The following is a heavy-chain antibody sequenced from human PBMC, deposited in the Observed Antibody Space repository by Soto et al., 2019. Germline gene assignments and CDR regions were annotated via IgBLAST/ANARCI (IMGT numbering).Heavy chain of an antibody. CDR3: GRGFCGSTSCYYEY. J-gene: IGHJ4*02. CDR2: ISGRADST. D-gene: IGHD2-2*01. CDR1: GFTFDSYA. Sequence: GGSLRLSCAASGFTFDSYAMNWVRQAPGTGLEWVSAISGRADSTYYADSVRGRFTISRNNSKNTLYLEVNSLRAEDTAVYYCGRGFCGSTSCYYEYWGPGTLVTVSS. V-gene: IGHV3-23*01.